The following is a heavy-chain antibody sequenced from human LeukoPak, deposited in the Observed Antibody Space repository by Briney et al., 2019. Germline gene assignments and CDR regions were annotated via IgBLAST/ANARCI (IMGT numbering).Heavy chain of an antibody. CDR1: GVSVSSYY. Sequence: SETLSLTCNISGVSVSSYYWSWIRQSPGKGLEWIGNMYYSGSTNYNPSLRSRVTISVDTSKNQVSLKLSSVTAADTAVYYCARLRNYYDRSGYKQLWFDPWGQGTLVTVSS. J-gene: IGHJ5*02. CDR2: MYYSGST. V-gene: IGHV4-59*02. D-gene: IGHD3-22*01. CDR3: ARLRNYYDRSGYKQLWFDP.